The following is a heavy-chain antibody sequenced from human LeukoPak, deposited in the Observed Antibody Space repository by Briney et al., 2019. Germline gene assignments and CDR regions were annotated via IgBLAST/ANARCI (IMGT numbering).Heavy chain of an antibody. CDR1: GGSFSGYY. D-gene: IGHD5-24*01. V-gene: IGHV4-4*07. CDR3: ARDVEMATMAAFDI. J-gene: IGHJ3*02. Sequence: SETLSLTCAVYGGSFSGYYWSWIRQPAGKGLEWIGRIYTSGSTNYNPSLKSRVTMSVDTSKNQFSLKLGSVTAADTAVYYCARDVEMATMAAFDIWGQGTMVTVCS. CDR2: IYTSGST.